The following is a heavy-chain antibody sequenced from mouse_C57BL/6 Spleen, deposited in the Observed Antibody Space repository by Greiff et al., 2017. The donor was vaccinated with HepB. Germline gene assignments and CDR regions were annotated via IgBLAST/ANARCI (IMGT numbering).Heavy chain of an antibody. V-gene: IGHV3-1*01. CDR1: GYSITSGYD. J-gene: IGHJ1*03. CDR2: ISYSGST. Sequence: EVKLLESGPGMVKPSQSLSLTCTVTGYSITSGYDWHWIRHFPGNKLEWMGYISYSGSTNYNPSLKSRISITHDTSKNHFFLKLNSVTTEDTATYYCARDRSPSLALGRGYFDVWGTGTTVTVSS. CDR3: ARDRSPSLALGRGYFDV. D-gene: IGHD4-1*01.